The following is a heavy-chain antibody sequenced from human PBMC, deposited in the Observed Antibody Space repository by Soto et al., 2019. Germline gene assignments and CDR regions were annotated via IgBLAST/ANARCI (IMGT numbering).Heavy chain of an antibody. J-gene: IGHJ4*01. V-gene: IGHV3-15*07. Sequence: GGSLRLSCVVSGLTFTRAWINWVRQAPGKGLEWVGRIKSKIDGGTTDFAAPVKGRFAISRDDSRDIVYLQMGNLKIEDTAVYYCTTDSAFTTTIVRFDFWGLGTLVTVSS. D-gene: IGHD4-17*01. CDR1: GLTFTRAW. CDR2: IKSKIDGGTT. CDR3: TTDSAFTTTIVRFDF.